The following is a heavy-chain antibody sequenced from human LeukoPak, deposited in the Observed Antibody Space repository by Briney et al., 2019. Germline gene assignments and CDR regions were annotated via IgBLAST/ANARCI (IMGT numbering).Heavy chain of an antibody. D-gene: IGHD3-10*01. Sequence: SETLSLTCAVSGGSLSGSNWWSWVRQPPGKGLEWIGETYHGGSTNYNPSLKSRVAMSVDRSRNQFSLQLSSVTAADTAVYYCAKGEDHGSGTVHFASWGQGALVTVSS. CDR1: GGSLSGSNW. CDR2: TYHGGST. V-gene: IGHV4-4*02. J-gene: IGHJ4*02. CDR3: AKGEDHGSGTVHFAS.